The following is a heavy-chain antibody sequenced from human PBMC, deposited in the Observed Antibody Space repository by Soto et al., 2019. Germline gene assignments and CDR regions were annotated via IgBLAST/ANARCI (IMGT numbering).Heavy chain of an antibody. CDR3: TSPSSSWYFGYYYGMDV. V-gene: IGHV3-64*02. J-gene: IGHJ6*02. Sequence: GGSLRLSCAASGFTFSSYAMHWVRQAPGKGLEYVSAISSNGGSTYYADSVKGRFTISRDDSKSIAYLQMNSLKTEDTAVYYCTSPSSSWYFGYYYGMDVWGQGTTVTVSS. D-gene: IGHD6-13*01. CDR1: GFTFSSYA. CDR2: ISSNGGST.